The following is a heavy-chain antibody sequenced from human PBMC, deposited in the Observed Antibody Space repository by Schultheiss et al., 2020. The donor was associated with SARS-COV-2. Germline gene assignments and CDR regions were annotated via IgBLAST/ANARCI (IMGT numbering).Heavy chain of an antibody. CDR2: INHSGST. CDR3: ARGRENYFNY. D-gene: IGHD1-26*01. V-gene: IGHV4-34*01. Sequence: GSLRLSCAVYGGSFSGYYWSWIREPPGKGLEWIGEINHSGSTNYNPSLKSRVTISVDTSKNQFSLKLSSVTAADTAVYYCARGRENYFNYWGQGTLVTVSS. J-gene: IGHJ4*02. CDR1: GGSFSGYY.